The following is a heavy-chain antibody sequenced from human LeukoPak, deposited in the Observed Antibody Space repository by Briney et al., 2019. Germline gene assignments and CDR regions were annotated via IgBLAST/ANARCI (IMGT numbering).Heavy chain of an antibody. CDR1: GYTFTSYY. V-gene: IGHV1-46*01. CDR3: ATRYCSGSSCPPHYYYGMDV. CDR2: INPSGGST. Sequence: ASVKVSCKASGYTFTSYYMHWVRQAPGQGLEWMGIINPSGGSTSYAQKFQGRVTMTRDTSTSTVYMELSSLRSEDTAVYYCATRYCSGSSCPPHYYYGMDVWGQGTTVTVSS. J-gene: IGHJ6*02. D-gene: IGHD2-15*01.